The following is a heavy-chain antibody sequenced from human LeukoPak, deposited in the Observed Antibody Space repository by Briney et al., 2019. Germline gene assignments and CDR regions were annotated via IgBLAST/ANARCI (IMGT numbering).Heavy chain of an antibody. J-gene: IGHJ4*02. CDR3: ARDRDRGIAARQVDY. V-gene: IGHV1-69*13. CDR1: GGTFSSYA. Sequence: ASVKVSCKASGGTFSSYAISWVRQAPGQGLEWMGGIIPIFGTANYAQKFQGRVTITADESTSTAYMELSSLRSDDTAVYYCARDRDRGIAARQVDYWGQGTLVTVSS. CDR2: IIPIFGTA. D-gene: IGHD6-6*01.